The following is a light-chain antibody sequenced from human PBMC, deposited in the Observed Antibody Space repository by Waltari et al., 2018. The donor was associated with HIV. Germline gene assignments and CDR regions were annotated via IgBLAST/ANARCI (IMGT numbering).Light chain of an antibody. CDR2: GAS. V-gene: IGKV3-20*01. CDR3: QQYGSSPPRIT. J-gene: IGKJ3*01. CDR1: QSVSSSY. Sequence: EIVLTQFPGTLSLSPGERATLSCRASQSVSSSYLAWYQQKPGQAPRLLIYGASSRATGIPDRFSGSGSGTDFTLTISRLEPEDFAVYYCQQYGSSPPRITFGPGTKVDIK.